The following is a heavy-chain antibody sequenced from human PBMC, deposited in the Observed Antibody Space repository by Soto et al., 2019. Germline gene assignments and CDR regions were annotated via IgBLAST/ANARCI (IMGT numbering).Heavy chain of an antibody. J-gene: IGHJ4*02. CDR1: GGSISSYY. Sequence: SETLSLTCTVSGGSISSYYWSWIRQPPGKGLEWIGYIYYSGSTNYNPSLKSRVTISVDTSKNQFSLKLSSVTAADTAVYYCARDRGGSHYWGQGTLVTVSS. CDR2: IYYSGST. D-gene: IGHD3-10*01. CDR3: ARDRGGSHY. V-gene: IGHV4-59*01.